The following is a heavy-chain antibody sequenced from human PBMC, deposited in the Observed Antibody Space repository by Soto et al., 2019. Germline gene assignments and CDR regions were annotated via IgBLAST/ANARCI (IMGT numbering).Heavy chain of an antibody. Sequence: EVQLLESGGGLVQPGGSLRLSCAASGFSFSDYAMSWVRQAPGKGLEWVSGVSGGGGVTYYADSVKGRFTISRDNSKNTVYLQMNGLRAEDTAIYYCAKGRCSGTSCYSDYWGQGTLVTVSS. J-gene: IGHJ4*02. CDR1: GFSFSDYA. V-gene: IGHV3-23*01. CDR2: VSGGGGVT. D-gene: IGHD2-15*01. CDR3: AKGRCSGTSCYSDY.